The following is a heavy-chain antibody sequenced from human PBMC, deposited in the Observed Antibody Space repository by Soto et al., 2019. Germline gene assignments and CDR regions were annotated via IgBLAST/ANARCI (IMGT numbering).Heavy chain of an antibody. CDR3: ARGRELVRLMSFDR. Sequence: SGGSLRLSCAASGFTFSDYYMSWIRQAPGKGLEWISDISSNSFYTSYADSVKGRFTVSRDNAKNSLYLQMNSLRAEDTAVYYCARGRELVRLMSFDRWGQGTLVTVSS. CDR1: GFTFSDYY. D-gene: IGHD1-26*01. V-gene: IGHV3-11*06. J-gene: IGHJ4*02. CDR2: ISSNSFYT.